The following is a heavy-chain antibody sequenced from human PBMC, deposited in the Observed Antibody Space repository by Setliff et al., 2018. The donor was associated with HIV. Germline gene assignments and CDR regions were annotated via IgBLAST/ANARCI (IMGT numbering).Heavy chain of an antibody. CDR2: VNHRGIT. Sequence: SETLSLTCAVYGASFSNYYWSWIRQPPGKGLEWIGEVNHRGITNYNPSLKSRVSISADASKNQFSLKLTSVTAADTAVYYCAKFYGNYETDNWFDPWGHGILVTVSS. J-gene: IGHJ5*02. CDR1: GASFSNYY. D-gene: IGHD3-3*01. CDR3: AKFYGNYETDNWFDP. V-gene: IGHV4-34*01.